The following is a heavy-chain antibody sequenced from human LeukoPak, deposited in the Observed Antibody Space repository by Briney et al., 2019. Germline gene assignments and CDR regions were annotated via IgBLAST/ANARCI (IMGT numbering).Heavy chain of an antibody. Sequence: PSETLSLTCTVSGGSISSSSYYWGWIRQPPGKGLEWIGSIYYSGSTYYNPSLKSRVTISVDTSKNQFSLKLSSVTAADTAVYYCARATVAGNDYWGQGTLVTVSS. D-gene: IGHD6-19*01. CDR1: GGSISSSSYY. J-gene: IGHJ4*02. CDR2: IYYSGST. V-gene: IGHV4-39*07. CDR3: ARATVAGNDY.